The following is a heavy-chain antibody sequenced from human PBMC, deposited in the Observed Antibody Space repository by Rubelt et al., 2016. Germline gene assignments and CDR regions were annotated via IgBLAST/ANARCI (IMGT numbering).Heavy chain of an antibody. Sequence: QLVESGGGLVQPGGSLRLSCAASGFSVGGSWMHWVRQAPGRGLVWVSRINGAGSSTSYADSVKGRFTISRDNAENTLYLQMTSLRVEDTAVYFCARVYWFTTSCAPWGQGTLVTVSS. J-gene: IGHJ5*02. D-gene: IGHD2-2*01. CDR1: GFSVGGSW. CDR2: INGAGSST. V-gene: IGHV3-74*02. CDR3: ARVYWFTTSCAP.